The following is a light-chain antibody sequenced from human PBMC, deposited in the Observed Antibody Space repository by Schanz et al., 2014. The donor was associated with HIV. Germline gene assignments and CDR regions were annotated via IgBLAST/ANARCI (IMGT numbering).Light chain of an antibody. CDR3: HFFGSSGGT. V-gene: IGKV3-20*01. CDR2: ATS. Sequence: EIVLTQSPGTLSLSPGERATLSRGASQSLSSSYLAWYQQKRDQPPRLVIYATSTRAVGNPDRFSGTGSGTDFTLTISRLEPEDFAVYYCHFFGSSGGTFGGGTKVEIK. CDR1: QSLSSSY. J-gene: IGKJ4*01.